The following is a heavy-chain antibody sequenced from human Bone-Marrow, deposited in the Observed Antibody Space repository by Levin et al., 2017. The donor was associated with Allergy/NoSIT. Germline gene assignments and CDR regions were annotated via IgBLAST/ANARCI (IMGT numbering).Heavy chain of an antibody. Sequence: GESLKISCAASGFTFSSYAMHWVRQAPGKGLEWVAVISYDGSNKYYADSVKGRFTISRDNSKNTLYLQMNSLRAEDTAVYYCARDQAYFDYWGQGTLVTVSS. CDR3: ARDQAYFDY. CDR2: ISYDGSNK. CDR1: GFTFSSYA. V-gene: IGHV3-30*04. J-gene: IGHJ4*02.